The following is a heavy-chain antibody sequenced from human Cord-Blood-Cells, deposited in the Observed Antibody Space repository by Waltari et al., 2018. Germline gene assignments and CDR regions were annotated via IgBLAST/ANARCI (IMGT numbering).Heavy chain of an antibody. Sequence: QVPLVQSGAEVKKPGASVKVSCTASGYTFTGYYIHWGRQAPGQGLGWVGWINPNSGGTNYAQKFQGRVTMTRDTSISTAYMELSRRRSDDTAVYYCARGGDSGPFDYWGQGTLVTVSS. CDR1: GYTFTGYY. J-gene: IGHJ4*02. V-gene: IGHV1-2*02. CDR2: INPNSGGT. CDR3: ARGGDSGPFDY. D-gene: IGHD5-12*01.